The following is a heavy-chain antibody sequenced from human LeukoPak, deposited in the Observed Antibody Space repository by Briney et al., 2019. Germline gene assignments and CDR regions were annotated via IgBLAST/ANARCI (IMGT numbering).Heavy chain of an antibody. D-gene: IGHD1-14*01. CDR2: TSGSGGST. J-gene: IGHJ4*02. CDR1: GFTFSSYA. V-gene: IGHV3-23*01. CDR3: AKADSARGVTLKTTIDY. Sequence: PGGSLRLSCAASGFTFSSYAMSWVRQARGKGLEWVSDTSGSGGSTYYADSVKGRFTISRDNSKNTLYLQMNSLRGEDTAVYYCAKADSARGVTLKTTIDYWGQGTLVTVSS.